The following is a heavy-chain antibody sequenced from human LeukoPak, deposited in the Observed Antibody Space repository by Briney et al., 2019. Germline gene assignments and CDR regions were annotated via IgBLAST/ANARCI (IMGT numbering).Heavy chain of an antibody. D-gene: IGHD3-9*01. CDR1: GYSLTGYY. V-gene: IGHV1-2*02. J-gene: IGHJ5*02. Sequence: ASVKVSCKASGYSLTGYYMHWVRQAPGQGLEWMGWINPNSGGTNYAQKFQGRVTMTRDTSITTAYMELRRLRSDDTAVYYCARVGSMYFDILTGSPDWFDPWGQGTLVTVSS. CDR2: INPNSGGT. CDR3: ARVGSMYFDILTGSPDWFDP.